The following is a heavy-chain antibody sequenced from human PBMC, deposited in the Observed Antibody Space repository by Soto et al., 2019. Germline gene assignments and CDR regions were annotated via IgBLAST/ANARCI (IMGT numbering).Heavy chain of an antibody. CDR3: ATLGAKNDH. J-gene: IGHJ5*02. CDR1: GGTFSTYT. Sequence: SVKVSCKTFGGTFSTYTINWVRQAPGQGLVWMGSIIPFLNISNNARNFLGRLTIAADESTTTAYMELESLGPEDTAIYFCATLGAKNDHWGQGTLVTVSS. CDR2: IIPFLNIS. V-gene: IGHV1-69*02. D-gene: IGHD3-16*01.